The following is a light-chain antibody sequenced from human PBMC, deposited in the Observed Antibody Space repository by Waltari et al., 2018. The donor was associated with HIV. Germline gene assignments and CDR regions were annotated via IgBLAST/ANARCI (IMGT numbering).Light chain of an antibody. CDR1: QTINVNF. J-gene: IGKJ1*01. CDR2: GAS. Sequence: NVLTQSPGTLSLSPGESVTLSCRTSQTINVNFIGWYQSKSGQAPRLLFYGASTRAPGIPDRFSATGSDTGSGTDFTLIINRLEPEDFATYYCLLYGDSPRWTFGPGTKV. V-gene: IGKV3-20*01. CDR3: LLYGDSPRWT.